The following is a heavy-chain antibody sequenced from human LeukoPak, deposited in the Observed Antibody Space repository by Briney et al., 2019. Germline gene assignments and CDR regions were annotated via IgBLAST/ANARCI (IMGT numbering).Heavy chain of an antibody. J-gene: IGHJ4*02. Sequence: ASVKVSFKASGGTFSIYAISWVRQAPGQGIEWMGGIIPIFGTANYAQKFQGRVTITADESTSTAYMELSSLRSEDTAVYYCARASSGSFTIDYWGQGTLVTVSS. CDR3: ARASSGSFTIDY. V-gene: IGHV1-69*13. CDR1: GGTFSIYA. CDR2: IIPIFGTA. D-gene: IGHD3-10*01.